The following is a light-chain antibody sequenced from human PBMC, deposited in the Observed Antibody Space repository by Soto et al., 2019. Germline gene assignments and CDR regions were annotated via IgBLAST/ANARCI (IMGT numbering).Light chain of an antibody. CDR3: QQSYTTLLT. J-gene: IGKJ5*01. V-gene: IGKV1-39*01. CDR1: QSISSY. Sequence: DVHRTHSPSSLSASLVYRVTITCRASQSISSYLNWYQQKPGKAPKFLIYAASSLQSGVPSRFSASGSGTDFTLTISSLQPEDFATYYCQQSYTTLLTFGQGTRLEIK. CDR2: AAS.